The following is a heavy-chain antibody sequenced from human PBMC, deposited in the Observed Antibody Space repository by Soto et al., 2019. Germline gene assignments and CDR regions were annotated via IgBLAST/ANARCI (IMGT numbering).Heavy chain of an antibody. CDR2: IYYSGST. CDR3: AREREYYDFWSGYYRSMSKDWFDP. V-gene: IGHV4-30-4*01. CDR1: GGPISSGDYY. J-gene: IGHJ5*02. D-gene: IGHD3-3*01. Sequence: PSETLSLTCTVSGGPISSGDYYWSWIRQPPGKGLEWIGYIYYSGSTYYNPSLKSRVTISVDTSKNQFSLKLSSVTAADTAVYYCAREREYYDFWSGYYRSMSKDWFDPWGQGTLVTVSS.